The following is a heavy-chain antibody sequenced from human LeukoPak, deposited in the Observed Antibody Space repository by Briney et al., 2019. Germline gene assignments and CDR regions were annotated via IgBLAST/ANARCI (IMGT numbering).Heavy chain of an antibody. V-gene: IGHV1-69*02. CDR1: GCTFSSYT. D-gene: IGHD1-26*01. J-gene: IGHJ4*02. CDR2: IIPILGIA. Sequence: SVTVSCKASGCTFSSYTISWVRQAPGQGLEWMGRIIPILGIADSGQKFQGRVTIPADKSTSTAYIELSSLRSENTAVYYCARDWGHSGSYSFEYWGQGTLVTVSS. CDR3: ARDWGHSGSYSFEY.